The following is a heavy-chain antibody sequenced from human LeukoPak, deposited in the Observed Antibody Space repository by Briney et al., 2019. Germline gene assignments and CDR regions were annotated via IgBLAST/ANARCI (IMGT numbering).Heavy chain of an antibody. CDR2: IYGSGST. CDR1: GGSISSDY. J-gene: IGHJ4*02. V-gene: IGHV4-59*08. D-gene: IGHD1-1*01. CDR3: ARHLERGYYFDY. Sequence: PSETLSLTCTVSGGSISSDYWSWIRQPPGKGLEWIGYIYGSGSTNYNASLKSRVTISIDTSKNQSSLKLSSVTAADTAVYYCARHLERGYYFDYWGQGTLVTVSS.